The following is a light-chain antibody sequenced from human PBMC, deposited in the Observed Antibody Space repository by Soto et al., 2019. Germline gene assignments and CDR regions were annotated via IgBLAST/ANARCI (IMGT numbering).Light chain of an antibody. CDR2: SNN. Sequence: QSVLTQPPSASGTPGQRVTISCSGSRSNLGSNTVNWYQQLPGTAPKLLIYSNNQRPSGVPDRSSGSKSGTSASLAISGLQSEDEADYYCAAWDDSLNGVVFGGGTKLTVL. CDR3: AAWDDSLNGVV. CDR1: RSNLGSNT. J-gene: IGLJ2*01. V-gene: IGLV1-44*01.